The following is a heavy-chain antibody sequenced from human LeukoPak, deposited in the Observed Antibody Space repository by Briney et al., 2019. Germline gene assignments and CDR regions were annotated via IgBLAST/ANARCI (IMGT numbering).Heavy chain of an antibody. V-gene: IGHV4-61*05. D-gene: IGHD3-10*01. CDR1: GGSISTSIYY. Sequence: PSETLSLTCTVSGGSISTSIYYWGWIRQPPGKGLEWIGYIYYSGRTTYNPSLKSRVTIYVDTSKHQFSLKLSSVTAAATAVYYWARVRGGYSTSGSYYPYYFHYWGQGTLVTVSS. CDR3: ARVRGGYSTSGSYYPYYFHY. CDR2: IYYSGRT. J-gene: IGHJ4*02.